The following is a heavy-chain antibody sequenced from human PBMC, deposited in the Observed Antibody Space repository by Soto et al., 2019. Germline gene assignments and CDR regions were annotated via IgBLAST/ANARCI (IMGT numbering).Heavy chain of an antibody. V-gene: IGHV1-3*01. CDR1: GYTFSSHP. CDR3: ARESGRGSEDV. J-gene: IGHJ6*02. CDR2: IDAGNGNT. Sequence: QDQLVQSGAEVKKPGASVKVSCEASGYTFSSHPIHWVRQAPGQRLEWVGWIDAGNGNTKSSQTFQDRITISRDTSATTAYMELRSLRSEDTAVYYCARESGRGSEDVWGQGTTVTVSS. D-gene: IGHD1-26*01.